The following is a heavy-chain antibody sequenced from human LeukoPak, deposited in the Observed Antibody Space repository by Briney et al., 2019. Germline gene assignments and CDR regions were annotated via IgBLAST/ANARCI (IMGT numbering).Heavy chain of an antibody. J-gene: IGHJ4*02. CDR3: ATEKRGYSYGPIDY. D-gene: IGHD5-18*01. Sequence: SETLSLTCAVYGGSFSGYYWSWIRQPPGKGLEWIGEINHSGSTNYTPSLKSRVTISVDTSKNQFSLKLSSVTAADTAVYYCATEKRGYSYGPIDYWGQGTLVTVSS. V-gene: IGHV4-34*01. CDR2: INHSGST. CDR1: GGSFSGYY.